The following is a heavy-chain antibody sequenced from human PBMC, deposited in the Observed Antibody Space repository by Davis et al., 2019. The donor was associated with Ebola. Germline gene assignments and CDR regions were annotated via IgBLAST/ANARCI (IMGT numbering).Heavy chain of an antibody. Sequence: LSLTCAASGFTFSRYGMHWVRQAPGKGLEWVAVISYDGSNKYYADSVKGRFTISRDNSKNTLYLQMNSLRAEDTAVYYCAKDHTDIVLMVYAPSMDVWGQGTTVTVSS. V-gene: IGHV3-30*18. J-gene: IGHJ6*02. D-gene: IGHD2-8*01. CDR1: GFTFSRYG. CDR3: AKDHTDIVLMVYAPSMDV. CDR2: ISYDGSNK.